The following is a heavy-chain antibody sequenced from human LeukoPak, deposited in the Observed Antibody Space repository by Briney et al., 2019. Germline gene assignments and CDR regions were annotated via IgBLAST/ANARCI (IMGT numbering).Heavy chain of an antibody. J-gene: IGHJ4*02. CDR3: AKRGVVIRVILVGFHKEAYYFDS. CDR2: ISDTGGRT. CDR1: GITLSNYG. D-gene: IGHD3-22*01. V-gene: IGHV3-23*01. Sequence: GGSLRLSCAVSGITLSNYGMTWVRQAPGKGLEWVAGISDTGGRTNYADSVKGRYTISRDNPKNTLYLQMNSLRAEDTAVYFCAKRGVVIRVILVGFHKEAYYFDSWGQGALVTVSS.